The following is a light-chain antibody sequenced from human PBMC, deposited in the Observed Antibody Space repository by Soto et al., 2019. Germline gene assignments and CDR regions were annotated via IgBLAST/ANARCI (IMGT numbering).Light chain of an antibody. CDR1: QSISSY. CDR2: AAS. J-gene: IGKJ1*01. V-gene: IGKV1-39*01. CDR3: QQYSDSSGA. Sequence: DIQMTQSPSSLSASVGDRVTITCRASQSISSYLNWYQQKPGKAPKLLIYAASSLQSGAPSRFSGSGSGTDFTLTISSLQPDDFATYYCQQYSDSSGAFGQGTKVDIK.